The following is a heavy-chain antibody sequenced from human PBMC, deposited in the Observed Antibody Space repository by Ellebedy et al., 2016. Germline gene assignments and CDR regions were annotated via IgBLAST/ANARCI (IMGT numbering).Heavy chain of an antibody. J-gene: IGHJ4*02. CDR1: GFTFSSYS. D-gene: IGHD2-2*01. Sequence: GGSLRLSCAASGFTFSSYSMNWVRQAPGKGLEWVSYISSSSTIYYADSVKGRFTISRDNAKNSLYLQMNSLRDEDTAVYYCARGGIVVVPAVYPFDYWGQGTLVTVSS. V-gene: IGHV3-48*02. CDR3: ARGGIVVVPAVYPFDY. CDR2: ISSSSTI.